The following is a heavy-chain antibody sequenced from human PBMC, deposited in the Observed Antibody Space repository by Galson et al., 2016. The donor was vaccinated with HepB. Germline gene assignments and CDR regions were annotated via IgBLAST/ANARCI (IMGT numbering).Heavy chain of an antibody. D-gene: IGHD4-17*01. CDR1: GFSFRIYA. CDR2: INNDGGST. CDR3: AKEVWTTVTTGDSEYYYYYGMDG. J-gene: IGHJ6*02. Sequence: SLRLSCAVSGFSFRIYAMTWVRQSPGKGLEWVSGINNDGGSTYYADSVKGRLTIPRDNSKNTLFLQMYSLRAGDTAVYYCAKEVWTTVTTGDSEYYYYYGMDGCGQGTTGTVSS. V-gene: IGHV3-23*01.